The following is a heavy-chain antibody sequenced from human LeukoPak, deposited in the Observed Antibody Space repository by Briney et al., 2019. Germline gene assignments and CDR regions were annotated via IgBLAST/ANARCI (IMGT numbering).Heavy chain of an antibody. CDR1: GFTFSNYA. J-gene: IGHJ3*02. V-gene: IGHV3-30-3*01. CDR3: ARDPEYSSSHDAFDI. CDR2: ISYDGSNK. Sequence: PGGSLRLSCAASGFTFSNYAKHWVRQAPGQGLEWVAVISYDGSNKYYADSVKGRFTISRDNSRNTMYLQMNSLRVEDTAVYYCARDPEYSSSHDAFDIWGQGTMVTVSS. D-gene: IGHD6-6*01.